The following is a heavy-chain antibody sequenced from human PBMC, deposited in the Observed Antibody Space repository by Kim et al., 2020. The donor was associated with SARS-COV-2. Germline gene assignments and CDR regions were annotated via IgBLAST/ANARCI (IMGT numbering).Heavy chain of an antibody. CDR1: GYTLTELS. V-gene: IGHV1-24*01. CDR2: FDPEDGET. Sequence: ASVKVSCKVSGYTLTELSMHWVRQAPGKGLEWMGGFDPEDGETIYAQKFQGRVTMTEDTSTDTAYMELSSLRSEDTAVYYCATSVVVVPAANHWFDPWGQGTLVTVSS. J-gene: IGHJ5*02. D-gene: IGHD2-2*01. CDR3: ATSVVVVPAANHWFDP.